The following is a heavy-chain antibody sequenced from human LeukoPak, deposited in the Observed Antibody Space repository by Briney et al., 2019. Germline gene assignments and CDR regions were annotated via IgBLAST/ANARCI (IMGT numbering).Heavy chain of an antibody. V-gene: IGHV3-48*01. Sequence: GGSLRLSCAASGFTFSSYSMNWVRQAPGKGLEWVSYISSSSSTIYYADSVKGRFTISRDDSKKTLYLQMNSLRGEDTAVYYCAKDVGYGDYGYFYYGMDVWGQGTTVTVSS. J-gene: IGHJ6*02. D-gene: IGHD4-17*01. CDR3: AKDVGYGDYGYFYYGMDV. CDR2: ISSSSSTI. CDR1: GFTFSSYS.